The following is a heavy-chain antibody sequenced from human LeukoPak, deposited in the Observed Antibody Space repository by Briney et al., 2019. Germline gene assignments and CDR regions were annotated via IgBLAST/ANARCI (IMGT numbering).Heavy chain of an antibody. CDR2: INHSGNT. J-gene: IGHJ2*01. V-gene: IGHV4-34*01. Sequence: PSETLSLTCAVYVDSFSGYYWSWIRQPPGKGLEWIGEINHSGNTNYNPSLKSRVTISVDTSKNQFSLKLSSLTAADTAVYYCAREREGYFDIWGRGTVVTVSS. CDR3: AREREGYFDI. CDR1: VDSFSGYY.